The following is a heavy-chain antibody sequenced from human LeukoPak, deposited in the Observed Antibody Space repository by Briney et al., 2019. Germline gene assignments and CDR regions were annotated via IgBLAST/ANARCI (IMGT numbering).Heavy chain of an antibody. CDR1: GFTFSSYW. Sequence: PGGSLRLSCAASGFTFSSYWMHWVRQAPGKGLVWVSRINGDGSITSYADSVKGRFTISRDNAKNTLYLQMNSLRAEDTAVYYCARSYCSSTSCYAVYLDYWGQGTLVTVSS. D-gene: IGHD2-2*01. V-gene: IGHV3-74*01. CDR3: ARSYCSSTSCYAVYLDY. J-gene: IGHJ4*02. CDR2: INGDGSIT.